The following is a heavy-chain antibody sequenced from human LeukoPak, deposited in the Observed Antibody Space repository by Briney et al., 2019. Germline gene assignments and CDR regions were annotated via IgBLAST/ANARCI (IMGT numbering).Heavy chain of an antibody. V-gene: IGHV1-69*04. CDR3: ARGSGPSSSYNYYMDV. D-gene: IGHD6-6*01. CDR1: GGTFSSYA. CDR2: IIPILGIA. Sequence: GASVKVSCKASGGTFSSYAISWVRQAPGQGLEWMGRIIPILGIANYAQKFQGRVTITADKSTSTAYMELSSLRSEDTAVYYCARGSGPSSSYNYYMDVWGKGTTVTVSS. J-gene: IGHJ6*03.